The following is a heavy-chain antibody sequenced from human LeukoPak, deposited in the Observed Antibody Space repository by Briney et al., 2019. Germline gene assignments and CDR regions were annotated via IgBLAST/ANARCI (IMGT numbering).Heavy chain of an antibody. Sequence: GRSLRLSCAASGFTFSSYGMHWVRQAPGKGLEWVAVIWYDGSNKYYADSVKGRFTISRDHSKNTLYLQMNSLRAEDTAVYYCARDKLPDLYYYDSSGYYLDYWGQGTLVTVSS. CDR2: IWYDGSNK. CDR3: ARDKLPDLYYYDSSGYYLDY. CDR1: GFTFSSYG. J-gene: IGHJ4*02. V-gene: IGHV3-33*01. D-gene: IGHD3-22*01.